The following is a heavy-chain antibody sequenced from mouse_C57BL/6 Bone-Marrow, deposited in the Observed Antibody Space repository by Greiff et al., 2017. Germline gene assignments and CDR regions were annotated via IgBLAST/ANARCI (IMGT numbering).Heavy chain of an antibody. CDR2: ISSGSSTI. V-gene: IGHV5-17*01. CDR3: ARTTTVVATRYAMDY. D-gene: IGHD1-1*01. Sequence: EVMLVASGGGLVKPGGSLKLSCAASGFTFSDYGMHWVRQAPEKGLEWVAYISSGSSTIYYADTVKGRFTISRDNAKNTLFLQMTSLRSEDTAMYYCARTTTVVATRYAMDYWGQGTSVTVSS. J-gene: IGHJ4*01. CDR1: GFTFSDYG.